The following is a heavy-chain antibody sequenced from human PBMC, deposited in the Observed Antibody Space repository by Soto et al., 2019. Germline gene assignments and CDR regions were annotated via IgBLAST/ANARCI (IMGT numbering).Heavy chain of an antibody. CDR3: ARDGFAYGSGSFLAT. D-gene: IGHD3-10*01. J-gene: IGHJ5*02. CDR2: IVPVSGVP. Sequence: QVQLVQSGAEVKKPGSSVKISCKASGDTFSTYPITWVRQAPGQGLEWMGRIVPVSGVPNSAQKFQGRLTFTADKFTTTAYMELSSLRPEDTAFYYCARDGFAYGSGSFLATWGQGTMIIVSS. CDR1: GDTFSTYP. V-gene: IGHV1-69*04.